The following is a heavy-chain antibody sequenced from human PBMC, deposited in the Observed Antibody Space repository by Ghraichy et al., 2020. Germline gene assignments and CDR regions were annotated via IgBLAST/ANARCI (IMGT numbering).Heavy chain of an antibody. CDR1: GYSISSGYY. V-gene: IGHV4-38-2*02. CDR2: IYHSGST. D-gene: IGHD3-22*01. J-gene: IGHJ4*02. Sequence: LETLSLTCTVSGYSISSGYYWGWIRQPPGKGLEWIGSIYHSGSTYYNPSLKSRVTISVDTSKNQFSLKLSSVTAADTAVYYCASGGYYYDSSGYWSFDYWGQGTLVTVSS. CDR3: ASGGYYYDSSGYWSFDY.